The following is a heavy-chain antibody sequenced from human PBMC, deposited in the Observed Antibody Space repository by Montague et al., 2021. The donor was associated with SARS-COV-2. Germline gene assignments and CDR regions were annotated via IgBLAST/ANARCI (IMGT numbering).Heavy chain of an antibody. J-gene: IGHJ5*02. Sequence: SETLSLTCAVYGGSFSGYYWSWIRQPPGKGLEWIGEINHSGSTNXNPSLKSRVTISVDTSKNQFSLKLNSVTAADTAVYYCARGRYSSSWYGERRNWFDPWGQGTLVTVSS. CDR1: GGSFSGYY. V-gene: IGHV4-34*01. D-gene: IGHD6-13*01. CDR2: INHSGST. CDR3: ARGRYSSSWYGERRNWFDP.